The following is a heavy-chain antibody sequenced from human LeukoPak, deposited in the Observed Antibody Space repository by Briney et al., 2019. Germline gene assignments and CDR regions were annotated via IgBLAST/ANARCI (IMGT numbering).Heavy chain of an antibody. V-gene: IGHV3-23*01. J-gene: IGHJ4*02. Sequence: PGGSLRLSCAASGFTFSSYAMTWVRQAPGKGLEWVSTIRGSDDSTYYADSVKGRFTISRDNSKNTLYLQMNSLRAEDTAIYYCAKDTGPAAGITADCWGQGTLVTVSS. CDR1: GFTFSSYA. CDR3: AKDTGPAAGITADC. D-gene: IGHD6-13*01. CDR2: IRGSDDST.